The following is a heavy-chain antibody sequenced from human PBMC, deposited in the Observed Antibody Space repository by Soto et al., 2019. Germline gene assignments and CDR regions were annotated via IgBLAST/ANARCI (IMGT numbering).Heavy chain of an antibody. Sequence: PGESLKISCAASGFTFSSYGMHWVRQAPGKGLEWVAVISYDGSNKYYADSVKGRFTISRDNSKNTLYLQMNSLRAEDTAVYYCAYGASMDVWGQGTTVTVSS. CDR1: GFTFSSYG. CDR3: AYGASMDV. J-gene: IGHJ6*02. D-gene: IGHD3-16*01. V-gene: IGHV3-30*03. CDR2: ISYDGSNK.